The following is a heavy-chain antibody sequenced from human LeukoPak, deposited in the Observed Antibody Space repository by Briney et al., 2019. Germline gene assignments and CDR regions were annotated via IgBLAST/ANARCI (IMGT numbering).Heavy chain of an antibody. CDR3: AREVVVPAAMEAHVEY. J-gene: IGHJ4*02. V-gene: IGHV4-39*07. D-gene: IGHD2-2*01. CDR1: GGSISSYY. CDR2: IYYSGST. Sequence: SETLSLTCTVSGGSISSYYWGWIRQPPGKGLEWIGSIYYSGSTYYNPSLKSRVTISVDTSKNQFSLKLSSVTAADTAVYYCAREVVVPAAMEAHVEYWGQGTLVTVSS.